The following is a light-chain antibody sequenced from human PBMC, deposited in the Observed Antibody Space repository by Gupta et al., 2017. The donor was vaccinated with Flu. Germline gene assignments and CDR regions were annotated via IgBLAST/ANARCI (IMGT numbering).Light chain of an antibody. CDR2: DAS. CDR1: QSVSSY. J-gene: IGKJ4*01. Sequence: PATLSLSPGERATLSFIASQSVSSYLAWYRQKPGQAPRLLIYDASNRATGIPARFSGSGSGTEFTLTISSLEPEDFAVYYCQQRRNWPITFGGGTKVEIK. CDR3: QQRRNWPIT. V-gene: IGKV3-11*01.